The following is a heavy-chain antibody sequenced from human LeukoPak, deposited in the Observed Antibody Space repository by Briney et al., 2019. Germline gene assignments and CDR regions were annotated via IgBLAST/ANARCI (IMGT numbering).Heavy chain of an antibody. D-gene: IGHD4-17*01. Sequence: SGTLSLTCAVSGGSISSSNWWSWVRQPPGKGLEWIGEIYHSGSTNYNPSLKSRVTISVDKSKNQFSLKLSSVTAADTAVYYCARGIASPYYDYGDYVSGGTFDYWGQGTLVTVSS. CDR2: IYHSGST. CDR1: GGSISSSNW. CDR3: ARGIASPYYDYGDYVSGGTFDY. V-gene: IGHV4-4*02. J-gene: IGHJ4*02.